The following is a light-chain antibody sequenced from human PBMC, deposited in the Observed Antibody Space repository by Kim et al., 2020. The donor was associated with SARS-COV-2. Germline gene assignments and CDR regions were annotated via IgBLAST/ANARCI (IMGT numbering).Light chain of an antibody. CDR2: LNSDGSH. CDR1: SGHSSYA. J-gene: IGLJ3*02. CDR3: QTWGTGIRV. V-gene: IGLV4-69*01. Sequence: SVKLTCTLRSGHSSYAIAWHQQQPEKGPRYLMKLNSDGSHSKGDGIPDRFSGSSSGAERYLTISSLQSEDEADYYCQTWGTGIRVFGGGTQLTVL.